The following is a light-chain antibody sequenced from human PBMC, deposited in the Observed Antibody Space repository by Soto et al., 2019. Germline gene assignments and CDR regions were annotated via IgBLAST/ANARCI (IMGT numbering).Light chain of an antibody. CDR3: QQFPTWT. V-gene: IGKV3-20*01. Sequence: EIVLTQSPGILSLSPGERATLSCRASQSVSNSYLAWYQQKPGQAPRLLMYAASNRATGIPDRFSGSGSGKDFTLNISRLEPEDFAVYYCQQFPTWTFGQGTKVEIK. CDR2: AAS. J-gene: IGKJ1*01. CDR1: QSVSNSY.